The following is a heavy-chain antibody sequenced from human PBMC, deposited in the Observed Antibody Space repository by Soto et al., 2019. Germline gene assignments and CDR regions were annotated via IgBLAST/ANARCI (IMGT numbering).Heavy chain of an antibody. CDR2: IYSGGST. J-gene: IGHJ4*02. D-gene: IGHD4-17*01. CDR1: GFTVSSNY. CDR3: ARGGSYGGNSEGEIDY. Sequence: EVQLVESGGGLVQPGGSLRLSCAASGFTVSSNYMSWVRQAPGKGLEWVSVIYSGGSTYYADSVKGRLTISRDNSKNTLYLKMNSVRAEDTAVYYCARGGSYGGNSEGEIDYWGQGTLVTVSS. V-gene: IGHV3-66*01.